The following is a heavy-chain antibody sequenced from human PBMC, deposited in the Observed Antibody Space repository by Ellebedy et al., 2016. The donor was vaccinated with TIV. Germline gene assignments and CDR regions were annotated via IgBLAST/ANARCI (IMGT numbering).Heavy chain of an antibody. Sequence: SVKVSXXASGGTFSSYAISWVRQAPGQGLEWMGGIIPIFGTANYAQKFQGRVTITADKSTSTAYMELSSLRSEDTAVYYCARGVVVVLPKAHYYGMDVWGQGTTVTVSS. J-gene: IGHJ6*02. CDR1: GGTFSSYA. CDR2: IIPIFGTA. D-gene: IGHD2-2*01. V-gene: IGHV1-69*06. CDR3: ARGVVVVLPKAHYYGMDV.